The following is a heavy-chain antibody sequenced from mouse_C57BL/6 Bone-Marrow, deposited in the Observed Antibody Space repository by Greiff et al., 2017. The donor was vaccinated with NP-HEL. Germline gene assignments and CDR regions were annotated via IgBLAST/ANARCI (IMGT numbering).Heavy chain of an antibody. J-gene: IGHJ3*01. CDR1: GYSFTGYY. CDR3: VAHDDGSSDAWFAY. CDR2: INPSTGGT. D-gene: IGHD1-1*01. Sequence: VQLQPSGPELVKPGASVKISCKASGYSFTGYYMNWVKQSPEKSLEWIGEINPSTGGTTYNQKFKAKATLTVDKSSSTAYMQLKSLTSEDSAVYYCVAHDDGSSDAWFAYWGQGTLVTVSA. V-gene: IGHV1-42*01.